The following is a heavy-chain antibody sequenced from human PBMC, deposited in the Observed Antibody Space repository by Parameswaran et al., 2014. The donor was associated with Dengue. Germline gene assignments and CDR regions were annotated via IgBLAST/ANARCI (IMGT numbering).Heavy chain of an antibody. V-gene: IGHV3-23*01. CDR3: ARGPGPRSGYSPEPDY. Sequence: VRQAPGKGLEWVSAISGSGGSTYYADSVKGRFTISRDNSKNTLYLQMNSLRAEDTAVYYCARGPGPRSGYSPEPDYWGQGTLVTVSS. CDR2: ISGSGGST. D-gene: IGHD3-22*01. J-gene: IGHJ4*02.